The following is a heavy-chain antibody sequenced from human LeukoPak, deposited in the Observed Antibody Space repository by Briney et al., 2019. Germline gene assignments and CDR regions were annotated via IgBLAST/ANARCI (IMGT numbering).Heavy chain of an antibody. D-gene: IGHD2-8*01. J-gene: IGHJ3*02. CDR2: IKQDGSEK. Sequence: GGSLTLSCAASGFTFSVYWMSWVRQAPGKGLEWVANIKQDGSEKYYVDSVKGRFTISRDNAKNSLYLQMNSLRAEDTAVYYCARDVGGYCTNGVCYGASDMWGQGTMVAVSS. CDR3: ARDVGGYCTNGVCYGASDM. V-gene: IGHV3-7*05. CDR1: GFTFSVYW.